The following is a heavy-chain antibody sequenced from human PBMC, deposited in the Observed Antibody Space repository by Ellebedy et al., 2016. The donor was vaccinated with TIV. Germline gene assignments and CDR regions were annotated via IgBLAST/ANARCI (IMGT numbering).Heavy chain of an antibody. D-gene: IGHD4-23*01. J-gene: IGHJ4*02. CDR3: AREADYGGHSFDF. Sequence: SETLSLXXTVSGGSITTGDYYWSWFRQTAGKGLEWIGHIYPSGSTHYNPSLKSRLTIFVDTSKNHFSLTLKSVTAADTAVYFCAREADYGGHSFDFWGQGTLVTVSS. CDR1: GGSITTGDYY. V-gene: IGHV4-30-4*01. CDR2: IYPSGST.